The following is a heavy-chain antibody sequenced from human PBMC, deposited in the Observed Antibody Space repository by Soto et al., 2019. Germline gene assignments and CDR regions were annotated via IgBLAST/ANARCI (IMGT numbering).Heavy chain of an antibody. Sequence: GGSLRLSCAASGFTFDDYAMHWVRQAPGKGLEWVSGISWNSGSIGYADSVKGRFTISRDNAKNSLYLQMNSLRAEDTALYYCAKVTTPLPIAAAGNYYFDYWGQGTLVTVSS. CDR2: ISWNSGSI. CDR3: AKVTTPLPIAAAGNYYFDY. V-gene: IGHV3-9*01. J-gene: IGHJ4*02. CDR1: GFTFDDYA. D-gene: IGHD6-13*01.